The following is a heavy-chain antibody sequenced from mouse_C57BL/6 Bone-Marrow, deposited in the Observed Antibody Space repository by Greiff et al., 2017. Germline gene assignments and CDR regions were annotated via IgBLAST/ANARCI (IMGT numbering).Heavy chain of an antibody. CDR2: LWSGGST. Sequence: VQLQQSGPGLVQPSQSLSITCTVSGFSLTSYGVHWVRQSPGKGLEWLGVLWSGGSTDYNAAFISRLSISKDNSKSQVFFKKNSLQADDTAIYYCARKGYGSSCWYFDVWGTGTTVTVSS. J-gene: IGHJ1*03. CDR1: GFSLTSYG. CDR3: ARKGYGSSCWYFDV. D-gene: IGHD1-1*01. V-gene: IGHV2-2*01.